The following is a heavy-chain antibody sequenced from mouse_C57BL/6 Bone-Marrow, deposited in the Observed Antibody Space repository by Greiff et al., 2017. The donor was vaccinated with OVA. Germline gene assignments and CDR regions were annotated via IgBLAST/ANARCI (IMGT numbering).Heavy chain of an antibody. V-gene: IGHV14-4*01. CDR1: GFNIKDDY. Sequence: VQLQQSGAELVRPGASVKLSCTASGFNIKDDYMHWVKQRPEQGLEWIGWIDPENGDTEYASKFQGKATITADTSSNTAYLQLSSLTSEDTAVYYCTIGLYYFDYWGQGTTLTVSS. J-gene: IGHJ2*01. CDR3: TIGLYYFDY. CDR2: IDPENGDT.